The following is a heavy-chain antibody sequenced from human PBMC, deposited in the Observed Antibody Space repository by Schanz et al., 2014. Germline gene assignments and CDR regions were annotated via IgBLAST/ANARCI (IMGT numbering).Heavy chain of an antibody. CDR3: ATGPSGSLDY. D-gene: IGHD3-10*01. CDR1: GYTLSAYS. Sequence: QVQVVQSGAEVKKPGASVKVSCKASGYTLSAYSLHWVRQAPGQGLEWMGWINGYNGHTLYAQKFQGRVTMTTDTSTSTSYMELTSLRFDDTAVYYCATGPSGSLDYWGQGTLVTVSS. J-gene: IGHJ4*02. CDR2: INGYNGHT. V-gene: IGHV1-18*01.